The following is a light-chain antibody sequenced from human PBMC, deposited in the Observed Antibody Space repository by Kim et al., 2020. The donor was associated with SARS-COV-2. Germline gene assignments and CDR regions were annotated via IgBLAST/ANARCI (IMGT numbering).Light chain of an antibody. V-gene: IGKV1-33*01. CDR1: QDIDNY. CDR2: DAS. J-gene: IGKJ2*01. CDR3: QQYDTLPPMYT. Sequence: SVGDRVTITCQASQDIDNYLNWYQQKPGKAPKLLIYDASNLETGVPSRFSGSGFGTDFTFTINSLQPEDIATYYCQQYDTLPPMYTFGQGTKLEI.